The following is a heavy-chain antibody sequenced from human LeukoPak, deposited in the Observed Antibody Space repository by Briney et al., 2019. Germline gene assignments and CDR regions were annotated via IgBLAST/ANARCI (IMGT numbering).Heavy chain of an antibody. CDR1: GFTFSSYG. D-gene: IGHD6-13*01. J-gene: IGHJ6*02. CDR2: ISYDGSNK. Sequence: GRSLRLSCAASGFTFSSYGMHWVRQAPGKGLEWVAVISYDGSNKYYADSVKGRFTISRDNSKNTLYLQMNSLRAEDTAVYYCAKAAAGHHYYAMDVWGQGTTVTVSS. V-gene: IGHV3-30*18. CDR3: AKAAAGHHYYAMDV.